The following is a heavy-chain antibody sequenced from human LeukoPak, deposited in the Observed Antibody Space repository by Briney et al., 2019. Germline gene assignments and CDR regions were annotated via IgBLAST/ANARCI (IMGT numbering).Heavy chain of an antibody. V-gene: IGHV1-2*02. Sequence: GASVKVSCKASRYTFTGYYMHWVRQAPGQGLERMGWINPNSGGTNYAQKLQGRVTMTTDTSTSTAYMELRSLRSDDTAVYYCAREVPYDTSVYYQPFDFWGQGTLVTVSS. J-gene: IGHJ4*02. CDR3: AREVPYDTSVYYQPFDF. D-gene: IGHD3-22*01. CDR2: INPNSGGT. CDR1: RYTFTGYY.